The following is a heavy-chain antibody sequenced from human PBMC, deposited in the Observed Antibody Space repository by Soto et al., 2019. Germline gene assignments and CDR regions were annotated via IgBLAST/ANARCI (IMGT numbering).Heavy chain of an antibody. J-gene: IGHJ6*02. CDR1: GYSFTAYC. CDR2: IDPSASYT. CDR3: ARMSCSRTTAYYGMDV. V-gene: IGHV5-10-1*01. Sequence: GESLKISCKGSGYSFTAYCITWVRQMPGQGLEWMGRIDPSASYTHYSPAFQGHVAISVDRSINTAYLQWSSLKASGTAMYYCARMSCSRTTAYYGMDVWGQGTAVTVSS. D-gene: IGHD2-2*01.